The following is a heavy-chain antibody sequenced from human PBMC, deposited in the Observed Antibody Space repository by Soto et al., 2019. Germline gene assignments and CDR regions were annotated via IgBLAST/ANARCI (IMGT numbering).Heavy chain of an antibody. CDR2: ISSSSSYT. D-gene: IGHD3-10*01. CDR1: GFTFSDYY. V-gene: IGHV3-11*06. J-gene: IGHJ5*02. CDR3: TRHGSGDYFLFDP. Sequence: GGSLRLSCAASGFTFSDYYMSWIRQAPGKGLEWVSYISSSSSYTNYADSVKGRFTISRDNAKNTLFMQMNSLRAEDTAVYYCTRHGSGDYFLFDPWGQGTLVTVSS.